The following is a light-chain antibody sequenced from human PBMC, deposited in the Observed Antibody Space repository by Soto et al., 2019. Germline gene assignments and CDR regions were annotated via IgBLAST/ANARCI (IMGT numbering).Light chain of an antibody. CDR1: QSVSSSY. CDR2: GAS. V-gene: IGKV3-20*01. CDR3: HQYGGSQFT. Sequence: ETVLTQSPGTLSLSPGERATLSCRASQSVSSSYLAWSQQKPGQAPRVLIFGASSRATGVPDRFSGSGSGTDFTLTISRLEPEDFAVYYCHQYGGSQFTFGPGTTVDIK. J-gene: IGKJ3*01.